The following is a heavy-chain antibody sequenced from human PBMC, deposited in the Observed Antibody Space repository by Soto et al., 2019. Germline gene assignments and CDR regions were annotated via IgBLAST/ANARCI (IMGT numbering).Heavy chain of an antibody. V-gene: IGHV4-31*03. CDR3: ARFLSRVTTFIRYYYYMDV. Sequence: SETLSLTCTVSGGSISSGGYYWSWIRQHPGKGLEWIGYIYYSGSTYYNPSLKSRVTISVDTSKNQFSLKLSSVTAADTAVYYCARFLSRVTTFIRYYYYMDVWGKGTTVTVSS. CDR1: GGSISSGGYY. CDR2: IYYSGST. J-gene: IGHJ6*03. D-gene: IGHD4-17*01.